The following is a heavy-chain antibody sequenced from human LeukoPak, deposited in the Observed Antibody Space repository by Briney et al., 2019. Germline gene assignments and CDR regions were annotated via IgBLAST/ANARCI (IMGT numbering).Heavy chain of an antibody. CDR2: IYYSGST. J-gene: IGHJ2*01. V-gene: IGHV4-30-4*01. D-gene: IGHD3-16*01. Sequence: PSETLSLTCTVSDGSISSGDYYWSWIRQPPGKGLEWIGYIYYSGSTYYNPSLKSRVTISVDTSKNQFSQKLSSVTAADTAVYYCARGAIWYFDLCGRGTLVTVSP. CDR1: DGSISSGDYY. CDR3: ARGAIWYFDL.